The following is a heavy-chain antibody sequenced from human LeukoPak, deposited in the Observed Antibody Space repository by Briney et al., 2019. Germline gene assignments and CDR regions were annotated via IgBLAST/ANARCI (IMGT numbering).Heavy chain of an antibody. Sequence: SETLSLTCTVSGGSISSSSYYWSWIRQPPGKGLEWIGYIYYSGSTNYNPSLKSRVTISVDTSKNQFSLKLSSVTAADTAVYYCARKNYYDSSGYWGHAFDIWGQGTMVTVSS. CDR3: ARKNYYDSSGYWGHAFDI. J-gene: IGHJ3*02. V-gene: IGHV4-61*01. D-gene: IGHD3-22*01. CDR2: IYYSGST. CDR1: GGSISSSSYY.